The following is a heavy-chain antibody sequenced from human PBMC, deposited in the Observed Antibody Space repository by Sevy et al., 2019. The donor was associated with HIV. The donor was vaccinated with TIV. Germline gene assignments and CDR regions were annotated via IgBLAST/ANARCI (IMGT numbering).Heavy chain of an antibody. D-gene: IGHD6-19*01. CDR1: GFTFRSFS. V-gene: IGHV3-30*18. J-gene: IGHJ4*02. CDR3: AKDRQQWLVRNYFDY. Sequence: GGSLRLSCVASGFTFRSFSMHWVRQAPGKGLEWVAVISYDGSNKYYADSVKGRFTISRDNSKNTLYLQMNSLRAEDTAVYYCAKDRQQWLVRNYFDYWGQGTLVTVSS. CDR2: ISYDGSNK.